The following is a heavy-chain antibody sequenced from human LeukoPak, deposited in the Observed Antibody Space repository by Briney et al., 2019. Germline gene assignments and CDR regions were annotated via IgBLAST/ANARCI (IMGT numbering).Heavy chain of an antibody. D-gene: IGHD3/OR15-3a*01. V-gene: IGHV3-23*01. CDR2: ISDGGGST. CDR1: GITLSNYG. CDR3: AKRGVVIRVILVGFHKEAYYFES. Sequence: GASLSLSCAVSGITLSNYGMWWVRQAPGEVLEWVAGISDGGGSTKYADYVKGRFTIARDNRKNTLYLQKNSLRAEDTAVYFCAKRGVVIRVILVGFHKEAYYFESWGQGALVTVSS. J-gene: IGHJ4*02.